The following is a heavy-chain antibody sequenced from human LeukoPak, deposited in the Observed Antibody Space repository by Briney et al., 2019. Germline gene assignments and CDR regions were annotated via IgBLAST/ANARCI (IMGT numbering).Heavy chain of an antibody. J-gene: IGHJ4*02. CDR2: ISSSSSYI. CDR3: ARDKYSSSWYPGFYFDY. CDR1: GGSISSSS. V-gene: IGHV3-21*01. Sequence: ETLSLTCTVSGGSISSSSYYWGWIRQPPGKGLEWVSSISSSSSYIYYADSVKGRFTISRDNAKNSLYLQMNSLRAEDTAVYYCARDKYSSSWYPGFYFDYWGQGTLVTVSS. D-gene: IGHD6-13*01.